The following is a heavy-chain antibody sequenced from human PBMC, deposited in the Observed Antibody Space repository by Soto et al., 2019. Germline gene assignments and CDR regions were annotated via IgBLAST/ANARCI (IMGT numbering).Heavy chain of an antibody. D-gene: IGHD6-19*01. CDR3: ARSYSRGWYYFDY. CDR1: GFSLSNARMG. Sequence: QVTLKESGPVLVKPTETLTLTCTVSGFSLSNARMGVSWIRQPPGKALEWLAHIFSNDEKSYSTSLKSRLTISKDTSKSQVVLTMTNMDPVDTATYYCARSYSRGWYYFDYWGQGTLVTVSS. V-gene: IGHV2-26*01. CDR2: IFSNDEK. J-gene: IGHJ4*02.